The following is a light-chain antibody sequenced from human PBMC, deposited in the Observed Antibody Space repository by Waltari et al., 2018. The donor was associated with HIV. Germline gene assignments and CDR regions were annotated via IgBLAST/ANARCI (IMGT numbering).Light chain of an antibody. CDR2: EVT. Sequence: QSALTQPPSASGSPGQSVALSCTGTSSDIGGYNYVSWYQQHPGKAPKLMILEVTKRPSGVPDRFSGSKSGNTASLTVSGLQAEDEADYYCASYGGTNDLVFGGGTKLTVL. V-gene: IGLV2-8*01. J-gene: IGLJ3*02. CDR1: SSDIGGYNY. CDR3: ASYGGTNDLV.